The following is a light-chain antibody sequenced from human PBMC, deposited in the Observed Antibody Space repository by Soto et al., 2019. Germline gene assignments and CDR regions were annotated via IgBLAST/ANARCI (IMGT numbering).Light chain of an antibody. V-gene: IGLV2-11*01. CDR3: FSYEGSYEV. CDR2: DVG. J-gene: IGLJ2*01. CDR1: SSDVGYYNY. Sequence: QSALTQARSVSGSPGQSVTISCTGTSSDVGYYNYVSWYQQHPGKVPKLMIYDVGKRPSGVPDRFSGSKSGNTASLTISGLQAEDEADYYCFSYEGSYEVFGGGTKVTVL.